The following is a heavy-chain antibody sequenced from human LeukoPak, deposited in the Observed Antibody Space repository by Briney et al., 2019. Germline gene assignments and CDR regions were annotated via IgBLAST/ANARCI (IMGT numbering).Heavy chain of an antibody. V-gene: IGHV3-21*01. J-gene: IGHJ4*02. CDR1: GFTFTPYS. CDR3: ARPHY. CDR2: ISTRSTYI. Sequence: GGSLRLSCAASGFTFTPYSMNWVRQAPGKGLELVSSISTRSTYIYYADSVKGRFTISRDNAKNSLYLQMNSLRAEDTAVYYCARPHYWGQGTLVTVSS.